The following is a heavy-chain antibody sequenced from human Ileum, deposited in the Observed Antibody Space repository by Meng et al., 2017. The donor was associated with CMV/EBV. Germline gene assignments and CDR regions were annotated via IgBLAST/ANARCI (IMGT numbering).Heavy chain of an antibody. CDR3: VRQVVAASFDY. V-gene: IGHV4-30-4*08. CDR2: IYYSGSP. D-gene: IGHD2-15*01. Sequence: PGPVKPSQTLSLTCTVSGGSITSGNYYWGWIRQPPGRGLEWIGYIYYSGSPYYKPSLKSRVTISLDTSKNQFSLNLRSVTATDSAVYYCVRQVVAASFDYWGQGALVTVSS. J-gene: IGHJ4*02. CDR1: GGSITSGNYY.